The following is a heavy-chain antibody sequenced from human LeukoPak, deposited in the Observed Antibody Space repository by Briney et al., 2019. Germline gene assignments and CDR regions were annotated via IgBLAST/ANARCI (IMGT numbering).Heavy chain of an antibody. CDR1: GFMFHDYA. J-gene: IGHJ4*02. CDR3: ARAGGSGSYSGYFDY. V-gene: IGHV3-53*01. CDR2: IYSGGNT. D-gene: IGHD3-10*01. Sequence: GGSLGLSCAAPGFMFHDYAIHWVRQAPGKGLEWVSVIYSGGNTYYADSVKGRFTISRDNSKNTLYLQMNSLRAEDTAVYYCARAGGSGSYSGYFDYWGQGTLVTVSS.